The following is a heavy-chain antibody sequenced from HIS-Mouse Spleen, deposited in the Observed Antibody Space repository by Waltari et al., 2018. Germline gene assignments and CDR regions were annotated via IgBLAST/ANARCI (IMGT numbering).Heavy chain of an antibody. D-gene: IGHD6-6*01. CDR3: ASRYSSSSQFGY. J-gene: IGHJ4*02. V-gene: IGHV4-39*07. Sequence: QLQLQESGPGLVKPSETLSLTCTVSGGPIRSSSYYWGWIRQPPGKGLEWIGSIYYSGSTYYNPSLKSRVTISVDTSKNQFSLKLSSVTAADTAVYYCASRYSSSSQFGYWGQGTLVTVSS. CDR2: IYYSGST. CDR1: GGPIRSSSYY.